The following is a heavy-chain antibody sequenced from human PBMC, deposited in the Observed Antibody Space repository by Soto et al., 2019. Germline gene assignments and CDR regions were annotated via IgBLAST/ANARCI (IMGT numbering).Heavy chain of an antibody. CDR1: GYTFTSYD. V-gene: IGHV1-8*01. D-gene: IGHD3-9*01. CDR3: ASADYDILTGYYWYYGMDV. Sequence: ASVKVSCKASGYTFTSYDINWVRQATGQGLEWMGWMNPNSGNTGYAQKFQGRVTMTRNTSISAAYMELSSLRSEDTAVYYCASADYDILTGYYWYYGMDVWGQGTTVTVSS. CDR2: MNPNSGNT. J-gene: IGHJ6*02.